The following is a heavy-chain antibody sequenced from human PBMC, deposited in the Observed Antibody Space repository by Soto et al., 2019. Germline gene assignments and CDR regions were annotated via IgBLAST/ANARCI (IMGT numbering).Heavy chain of an antibody. Sequence: QVQLVQSGAEVKKPGSSVKVSCNASGGTFSRYSITWVRQAPGHGLEWIGRIIPIFGIASYGQKFQGRVTISGDEYKSPAYMELSRLRCDDTAVYYCAREYRDRETRIVSGAIAGMDVRGQGTTGNVS. V-gene: IGHV1-69*08. D-gene: IGHD2-2*01. J-gene: IGHJ6*02. CDR3: AREYRDRETRIVSGAIAGMDV. CDR2: IIPIFGIA. CDR1: GGTFSRYS.